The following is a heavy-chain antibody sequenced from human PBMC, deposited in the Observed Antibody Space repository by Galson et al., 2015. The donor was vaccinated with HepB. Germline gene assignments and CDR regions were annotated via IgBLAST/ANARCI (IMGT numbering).Heavy chain of an antibody. J-gene: IGHJ4*02. D-gene: IGHD6-13*01. CDR3: AGTRIAAPTLPYFDY. V-gene: IGHV3-53*01. CDR1: GFTVSSNY. Sequence: SLRLSCAASGFTVSSNYMSWVRQAPGKGLEWVSVIYSGGSTYYADSVKGRFTISRDKSKNTLYLQMNSLRAEDTAVYYCAGTRIAAPTLPYFDYWGQGTLVTVSS. CDR2: IYSGGST.